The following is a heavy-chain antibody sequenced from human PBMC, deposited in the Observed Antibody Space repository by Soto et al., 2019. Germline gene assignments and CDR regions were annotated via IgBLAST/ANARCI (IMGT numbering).Heavy chain of an antibody. Sequence: GGSLILSCTASGFKFRSYSMILVRQAPGKGLEWVSAISGSGGSTYYADSVKGRFTISRDNSKNTLYLQMNSLRAGDTAVYYCEISRGAFDIWGQGKRVTVS. CDR3: EISRGAFDI. V-gene: IGHV3-23*01. CDR2: ISGSGGST. J-gene: IGHJ3*02. D-gene: IGHD3-16*01. CDR1: GFKFRSYS.